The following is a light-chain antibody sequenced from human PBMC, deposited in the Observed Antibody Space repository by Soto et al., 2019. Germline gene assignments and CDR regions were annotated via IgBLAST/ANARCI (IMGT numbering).Light chain of an antibody. Sequence: DIQMTQSPSTLSASVGDRITITCRASQSIRDWLAWYQQKPGKAPKLLIYKASSLESGVTSRFSGSGSGTEFTLTISSLQPDDFATYYCQQYYSHPLTFGGGTMVELK. V-gene: IGKV1-5*03. J-gene: IGKJ4*01. CDR3: QQYYSHPLT. CDR1: QSIRDW. CDR2: KAS.